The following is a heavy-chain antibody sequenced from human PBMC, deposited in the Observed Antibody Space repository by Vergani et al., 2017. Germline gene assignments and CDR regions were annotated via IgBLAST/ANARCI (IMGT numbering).Heavy chain of an antibody. CDR2: IYGNDDD. CDR1: GFSLNFSGVA. D-gene: IGHD3-10*01. Sequence: QVTLKESGPVLVKPTQTLTLTCTFSGFSLNFSGVAVGWIRQPPGKALEWLALIYGNDDDRYSPSLKNRLTVTKGTFKNEVVLTLTNMDPLDTGTYYCAHSLITLIRGVNAFDVWGQGTVVTVSS. J-gene: IGHJ3*01. V-gene: IGHV2-5*01. CDR3: AHSLITLIRGVNAFDV.